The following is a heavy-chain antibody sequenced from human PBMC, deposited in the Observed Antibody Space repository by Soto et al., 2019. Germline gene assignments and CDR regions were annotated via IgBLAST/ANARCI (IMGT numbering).Heavy chain of an antibody. CDR1: GFTFSSYG. CDR3: ARVRGVRGVTHNNWFDP. Sequence: QVQLVESGGGVVQPGRSLRLSCAASGFTFSSYGMHWVRQAPGKGLEWVAVIWYDGSNKYYADSVKGRFTISRDNSKNTLYLQMNSLRAEDTAVYYCARVRGVRGVTHNNWFDPWGQGTLVTVSS. V-gene: IGHV3-33*01. J-gene: IGHJ5*02. D-gene: IGHD3-10*01. CDR2: IWYDGSNK.